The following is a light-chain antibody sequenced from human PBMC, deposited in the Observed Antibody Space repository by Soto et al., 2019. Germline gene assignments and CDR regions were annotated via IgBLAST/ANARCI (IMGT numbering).Light chain of an antibody. CDR1: QVITNH. J-gene: IGKJ2*01. CDR2: DAS. CDR3: QQINIYPYT. V-gene: IGKV1-9*01. Sequence: DIQLTQSPSFLSASVGDRVTITCRASQVITNHLAWYHQKPGKAPKLLSYDASTLQSGVPSRFSGRGYGTESGLTISSLQPEDFAAYYCQQINIYPYTFGQGTKLEIK.